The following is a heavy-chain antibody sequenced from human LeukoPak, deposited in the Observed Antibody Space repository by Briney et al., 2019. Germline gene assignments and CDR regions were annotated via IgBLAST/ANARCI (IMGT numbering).Heavy chain of an antibody. J-gene: IGHJ5*02. V-gene: IGHV1-2*02. CDR2: INPNSGGT. CDR1: GYTFTGYY. CDR3: AREVEGDWFDP. D-gene: IGHD1-1*01. Sequence: ASVKVSCKASGYTFTGYYMRWVRQAPGQGLEWMGWINPNSGGTNYAQKFQGRVTMTRDTSISTAYMELSRLRSDDTAVYHCAREVEGDWFDPWGQGTLVTVSS.